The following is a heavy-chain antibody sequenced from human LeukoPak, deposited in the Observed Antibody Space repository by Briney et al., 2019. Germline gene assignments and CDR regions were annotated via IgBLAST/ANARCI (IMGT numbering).Heavy chain of an antibody. V-gene: IGHV4-4*07. CDR2: IYTSGST. J-gene: IGHJ5*02. CDR3: ARDLSYGGNPESGS. D-gene: IGHD4-17*01. Sequence: SETLSLTCTVSGGSISSYYWSWIRQPAGKGLEWIGRIYTSGSTNYNPSLKSRVTMSVDTSKNQFSLKLSSVTAADTAVYYCARDLSYGGNPESGSWGQGTLVTVSS. CDR1: GGSISSYY.